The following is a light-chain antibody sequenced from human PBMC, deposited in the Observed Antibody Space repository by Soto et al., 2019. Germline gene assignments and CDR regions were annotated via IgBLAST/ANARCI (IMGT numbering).Light chain of an antibody. CDR1: QTVSDNY. CDR3: QQYGGSPRVS. J-gene: IGKJ4*01. V-gene: IGKV3-20*01. CDR2: GAS. Sequence: EIVLTQSPGALSLSPGERATLSCRASQTVSDNYLAWYQQKPGQAPRLLIYGASTRATGIPGRFSGSGSGTDFTLTISRLEPEDFAVYYCQQYGGSPRVSFGGGTKVEIK.